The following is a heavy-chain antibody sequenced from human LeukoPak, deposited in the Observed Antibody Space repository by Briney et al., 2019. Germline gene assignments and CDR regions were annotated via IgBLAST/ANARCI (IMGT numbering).Heavy chain of an antibody. D-gene: IGHD3-3*01. CDR2: IWYDGSNK. Sequence: PGGSLRLSCAASGFTFSSYGMHWVRQAPGKGLEWVAVIWYDGSNKYYADSVKGRFTVSRDNSQNTLHLQMNSLRAEDTAVYYCARAITPAVGITIFGVPPPDYYMDVWGKGTTVTVSS. CDR1: GFTFSSYG. V-gene: IGHV3-33*01. J-gene: IGHJ6*03. CDR3: ARAITPAVGITIFGVPPPDYYMDV.